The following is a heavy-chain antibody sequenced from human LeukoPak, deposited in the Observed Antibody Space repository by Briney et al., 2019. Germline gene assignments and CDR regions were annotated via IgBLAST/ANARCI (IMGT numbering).Heavy chain of an antibody. V-gene: IGHV3-23*01. Sequence: PGGSLRLSCAASGFTFSSYALTWVRQAPGKGLEWVSGISASGGSTYYADSVKGRFTISRDNSKNTLYLQMNSLRAEDTAVYYCAKDATVTTKGTPGGYWGQGTLVTVSS. CDR3: AKDATVTTKGTPGGY. J-gene: IGHJ4*02. CDR2: ISASGGST. CDR1: GFTFSSYA. D-gene: IGHD4-17*01.